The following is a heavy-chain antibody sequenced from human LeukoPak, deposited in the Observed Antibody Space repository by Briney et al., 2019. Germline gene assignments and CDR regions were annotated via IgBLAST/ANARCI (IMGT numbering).Heavy chain of an antibody. CDR2: IYYSGST. V-gene: IGHV4-59*01. CDR3: ARDLVATISPYYYGMDV. J-gene: IGHJ6*02. CDR1: GGSLIGYY. Sequence: SETLSLTCTITGGSLIGYYWSWIRQPPGKGLEWIGYIYYSGSTNYNPSLKSRVTISVDTSKNQFSLKLSSVTAADTAVYYCARDLVATISPYYYGMDVWGQGTTVTVSS. D-gene: IGHD5-12*01.